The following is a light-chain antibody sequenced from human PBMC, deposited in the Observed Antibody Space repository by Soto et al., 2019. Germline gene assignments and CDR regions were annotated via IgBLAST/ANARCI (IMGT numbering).Light chain of an antibody. CDR2: EVS. V-gene: IGLV2-14*01. J-gene: IGLJ1*01. Sequence: QSVLTQPASVSGSPGQSITISCTGTSSDIGGYNYVSWYQQHPGKAPKVVIYEVSNRPLGVSNRFSASKSGNTASLIISGLHADDEADYFCSSYRSTTTFGVFGTGTKVTVL. CDR1: SSDIGGYNY. CDR3: SSYRSTTTFGV.